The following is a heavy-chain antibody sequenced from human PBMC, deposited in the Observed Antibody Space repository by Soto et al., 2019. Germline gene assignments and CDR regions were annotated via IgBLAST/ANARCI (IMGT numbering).Heavy chain of an antibody. D-gene: IGHD1-7*01. CDR2: ISATGKN. J-gene: IGHJ4*02. CDR3: AWESRENWSYEAY. V-gene: IGHV4-4*07. CDR1: GGSITDYS. Sequence: QVQLQESGPGRVEPSETLSLTCSVSGGSITDYSWNWIRQSAGKGLEWIGRISATGKNQVNPSLQSRVTMSLDTSKNQFSLKLTSVTAADTAVYYCAWESRENWSYEAYWGQGTLVTVSS.